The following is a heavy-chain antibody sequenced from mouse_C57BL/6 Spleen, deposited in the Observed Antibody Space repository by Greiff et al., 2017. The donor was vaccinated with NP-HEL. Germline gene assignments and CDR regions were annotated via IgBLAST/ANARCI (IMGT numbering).Heavy chain of an antibody. CDR2: ISSGSSTI. V-gene: IGHV5-17*01. D-gene: IGHD2-4*01. CDR1: GFTFSDYG. J-gene: IGHJ1*03. Sequence: DVQLVESGGGLVKPGGSLKLSCAASGFTFSDYGMHWVRQAPEKGLEWVAYISSGSSTIYYADTVKGRFTISRDNAKNTLFLQMTSLRSEDTAMYYCARRDYDWYFDVWGTGTTVTVSS. CDR3: ARRDYDWYFDV.